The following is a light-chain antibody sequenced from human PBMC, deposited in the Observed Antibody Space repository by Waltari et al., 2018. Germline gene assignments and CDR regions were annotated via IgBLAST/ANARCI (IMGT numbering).Light chain of an antibody. J-gene: IGLJ2*01. V-gene: IGLV2-11*01. Sequence: QSALTQPRSVSGSPGQSVTISCTGTSSDVGGYSYVSCYQQHPGKAPKLMIYDVTKRPSGFPDRFSGSKSGNTASLTISGLQAEEEADYCCSSYAGSYTVVFGGGTKLTVL. CDR3: SSYAGSYTVV. CDR2: DVT. CDR1: SSDVGGYSY.